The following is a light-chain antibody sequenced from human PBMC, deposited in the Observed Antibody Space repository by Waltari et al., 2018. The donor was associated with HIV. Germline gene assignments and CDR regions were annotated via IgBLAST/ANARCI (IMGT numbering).Light chain of an antibody. CDR3: QQYNNWPPNYT. V-gene: IGKV3D-15*01. CDR1: QSVSNN. J-gene: IGKJ2*01. CDR2: GAA. Sequence: EIVMTQSPATLSVSPGERATLSCRASQSVSNNLAWYQHKPGPAPRLLIYGAATRATGIPARFSGSGSGTEFTLSISSLQSEDFAVYYCQQYNNWPPNYTFGQGTKLGIK.